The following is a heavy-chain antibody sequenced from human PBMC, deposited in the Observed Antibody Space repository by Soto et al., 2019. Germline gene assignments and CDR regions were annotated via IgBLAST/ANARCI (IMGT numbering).Heavy chain of an antibody. CDR1: GGSISTYF. CDR3: ATTHFGWLSLYIHLFDP. Sequence: PSETLSLTCTVSGGSISTYFWSWIRQPPGKGLEWIGNIYYSGTTDDNPSLKSRVTLSVDASKNQFSLKLSSVTAADKAVYYCATTHFGWLSLYIHLFDPWGQGTLVTVSS. CDR2: IYYSGTT. V-gene: IGHV4-59*01. D-gene: IGHD3-9*01. J-gene: IGHJ5*02.